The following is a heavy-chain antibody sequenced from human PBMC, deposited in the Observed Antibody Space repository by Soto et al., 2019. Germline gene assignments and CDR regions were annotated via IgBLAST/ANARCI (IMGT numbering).Heavy chain of an antibody. CDR1: GFTVSSNY. V-gene: IGHV3-53*04. CDR3: ARDRGGYGSGSYEWYFDL. D-gene: IGHD3-10*01. CDR2: IYSGGST. Sequence: EVQLVESGGGLVQPGGSLRLSCAASGFTVSSNYMSWVRQAPGKGLEWVSVIYSGGSTYYADSVKGRFTISRHNSKNTLYLHINSLRAEDTAVYYCARDRGGYGSGSYEWYFDLWGRCTLVTVSS. J-gene: IGHJ2*01.